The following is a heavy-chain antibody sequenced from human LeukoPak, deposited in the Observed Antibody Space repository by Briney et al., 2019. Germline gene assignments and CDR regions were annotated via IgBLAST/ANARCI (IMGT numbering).Heavy chain of an antibody. J-gene: IGHJ4*02. D-gene: IGHD1-1*01. CDR3: AKATGTLGS. CDR2: ISNSNGNT. V-gene: IGHV3-23*01. CDR1: GFTFSSYA. Sequence: PGGSLRLSCAASGFTFSSYAMSWVRQAPAKGLEWVSPISNSNGNTYYADSVKGRFTISRDNSKNTLFLHMNRLAAEDTAIYYCAKATGTLGSWGQGTLVTVSS.